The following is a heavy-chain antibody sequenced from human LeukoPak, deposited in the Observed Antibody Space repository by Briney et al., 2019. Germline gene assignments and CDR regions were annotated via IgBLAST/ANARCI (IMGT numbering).Heavy chain of an antibody. CDR2: IKSKPNGGTT. CDR3: ATGAPEVTGLYY. J-gene: IGHJ4*02. Sequence: GGSLRLPCAGAGFPFSNAWMNWVRQAPGKGREWVGRIKSKPNGGTTDYAPPVKGRFSISRDDSRNTLYLQMNSLKTEDTAVYYCATGAPEVTGLYYWGERTLGTVSP. D-gene: IGHD1-14*01. V-gene: IGHV3-15*01. CDR1: GFPFSNAW.